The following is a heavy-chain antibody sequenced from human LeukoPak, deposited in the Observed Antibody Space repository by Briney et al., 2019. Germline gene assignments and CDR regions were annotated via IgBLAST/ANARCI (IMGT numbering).Heavy chain of an antibody. D-gene: IGHD3-10*01. CDR2: ISSSSTSI. CDR1: GFTFSDYY. J-gene: IGHJ5*02. CDR3: ARVIYGSGSHDP. Sequence: PGGSLRPSCAASGFTFSDYYMTWIRQAPGKGLEWVSYISSSSTSIFYADSVKGRFTVSRANGKNSLYLQMDSLRVEDTAVYYCARVIYGSGSHDPWGQGTLVTVSS. V-gene: IGHV3-11*01.